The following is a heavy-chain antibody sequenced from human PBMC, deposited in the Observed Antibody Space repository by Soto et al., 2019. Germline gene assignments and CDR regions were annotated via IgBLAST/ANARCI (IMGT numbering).Heavy chain of an antibody. CDR3: LTMVRGVIPTDAY. Sequence: GASVKVSCKASGSTFSSYAISWVRQAPGQGLEWMGGIIPIFGTANYAQKFQGRVTITADESTSTAYMELSSLRSEDTAVYYCLTMVRGVIPTDAYWGQGTLVTVSS. V-gene: IGHV1-69*13. D-gene: IGHD3-10*01. CDR2: IIPIFGTA. CDR1: GSTFSSYA. J-gene: IGHJ4*02.